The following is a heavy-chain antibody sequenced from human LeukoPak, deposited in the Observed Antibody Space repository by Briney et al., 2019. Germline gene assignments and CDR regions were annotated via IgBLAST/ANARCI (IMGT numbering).Heavy chain of an antibody. Sequence: GGSLRVSCVGSGYTFSDFEMNWVRQAPGKGLEWVSSISSSSSYIYYADSVKGRFTISRDNAKSSLYLQMNSLRAEDTAVYYCARELSLMIVVVHDAFDIWGQGTMVTVSS. CDR1: GYTFSDFE. CDR3: ARELSLMIVVVHDAFDI. V-gene: IGHV3-21*01. CDR2: ISSSSSYI. D-gene: IGHD3-22*01. J-gene: IGHJ3*02.